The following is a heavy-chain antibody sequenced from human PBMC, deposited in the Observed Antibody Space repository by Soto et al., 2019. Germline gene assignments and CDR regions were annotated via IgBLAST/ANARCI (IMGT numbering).Heavy chain of an antibody. Sequence: QVHLVQSGAEVKKPGASVKVSCKGSGYDFTTYGITWVRQTPGQGLEWMAWISAHNGNTDYAQKLEGRGTLTRHTATSTAYMELRSLRSDDTAMYYCARGRNGDYWGQGALVTVSS. CDR3: ARGRNGDY. CDR1: GYDFTTYG. V-gene: IGHV1-18*01. CDR2: ISAHNGNT. J-gene: IGHJ4*02. D-gene: IGHD1-1*01.